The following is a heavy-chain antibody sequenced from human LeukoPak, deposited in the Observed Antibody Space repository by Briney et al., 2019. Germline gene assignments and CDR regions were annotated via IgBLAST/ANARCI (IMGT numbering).Heavy chain of an antibody. D-gene: IGHD4-11*01. CDR2: ISGSGSST. Sequence: TGGSLRLSCAASGFTFSSYAMSWVRQAPGKGLEWVSAISGSGSSTYYADSVKGRFTISRDNSKNTLYLQMNSLRAEDTAVYSCAKDLSNPYKYYGMDVWGQGTTVTVSS. CDR3: AKDLSNPYKYYGMDV. J-gene: IGHJ6*02. CDR1: GFTFSSYA. V-gene: IGHV3-23*01.